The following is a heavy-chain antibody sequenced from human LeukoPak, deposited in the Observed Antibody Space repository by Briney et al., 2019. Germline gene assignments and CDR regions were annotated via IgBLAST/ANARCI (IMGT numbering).Heavy chain of an antibody. CDR3: ARDPKSQLLLDY. V-gene: IGHV1-2*02. CDR2: INPYSGAI. D-gene: IGHD2-2*01. Sequence: ASVKVSCTSSGFTFTDEYIHWLRQAPGQGLEWMGWINPYSGAINYAQKFQGRVTLTRDTSISTAYMELSRLTSGDTAVYYCARDPKSQLLLDYWGQGTLVTVSS. J-gene: IGHJ4*02. CDR1: GFTFTDEY.